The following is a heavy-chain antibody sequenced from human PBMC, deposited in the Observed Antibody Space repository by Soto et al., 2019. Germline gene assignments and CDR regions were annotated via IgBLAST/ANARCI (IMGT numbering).Heavy chain of an antibody. V-gene: IGHV4-34*01. D-gene: IGHD5-12*01. CDR2: INHSGTT. J-gene: IGHJ4*02. CDR3: ARGVATVVTSYFDY. Sequence: QVQLQQWGAGLLKPSETLSLTCAVYGGSFSGYYWSWIRQPPGKGLDWIGEINHSGTTNYNPSLKRRVTISVDTSKNQFSLKLSSVTAADTAVYYCARGVATVVTSYFDYWGQGTLVTVSS. CDR1: GGSFSGYY.